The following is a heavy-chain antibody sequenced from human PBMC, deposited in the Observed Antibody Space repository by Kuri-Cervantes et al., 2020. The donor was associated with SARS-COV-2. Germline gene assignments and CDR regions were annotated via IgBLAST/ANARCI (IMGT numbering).Heavy chain of an antibody. CDR2: ITTGSTFI. J-gene: IGHJ5*02. V-gene: IGHV3-21*01. CDR3: ARDASSSWVSWFDL. CDR1: GFTFSSYS. Sequence: GESLKISCAASGFTFSSYSMHWVRQAPGKGLEWVSSITTGSTFIFSADSLKGRFTTSRDNAKKSLYLQIDDLRAEDTAVYYCARDASSSWVSWFDLWGQGTLVTVSS. D-gene: IGHD6-13*01.